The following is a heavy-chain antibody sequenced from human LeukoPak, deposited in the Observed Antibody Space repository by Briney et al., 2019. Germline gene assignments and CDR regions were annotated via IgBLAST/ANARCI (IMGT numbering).Heavy chain of an antibody. CDR1: GGSISSSSYY. V-gene: IGHV4-39*01. CDR3: ARQEGVAATPNWFDP. J-gene: IGHJ5*02. CDR2: IYYSGTT. D-gene: IGHD2-15*01. Sequence: PSETLSLTCTVSGGSISSSSYYWGWIRQPPGKGLEWIGTIYYSGTTYYNPSLKSRVTISVDRSKTQFSLKLTSVTPPHTPMYHCARQEGVAATPNWFDPWGQGSLVTVSS.